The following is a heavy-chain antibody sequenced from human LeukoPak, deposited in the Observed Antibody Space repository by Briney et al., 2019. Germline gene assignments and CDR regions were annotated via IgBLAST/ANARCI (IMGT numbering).Heavy chain of an antibody. CDR1: GGSISSYY. CDR2: IYYSGST. J-gene: IGHJ6*03. Sequence: SETLSLTCTVSGGSISSYYWSWIRQPPGKGLEWIGYIYYSGSTNYNPSLKSRVTISVDTSKNQFSLKLSSVTAADTAVYYCARHKSKGVTGTTVFGYMDVWGKGTTVTVSS. CDR3: ARHKSKGVTGTTVFGYMDV. V-gene: IGHV4-59*08. D-gene: IGHD1-7*01.